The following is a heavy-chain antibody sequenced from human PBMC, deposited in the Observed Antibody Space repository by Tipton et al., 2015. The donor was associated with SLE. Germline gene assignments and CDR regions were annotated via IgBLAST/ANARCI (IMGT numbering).Heavy chain of an antibody. D-gene: IGHD2-15*01. CDR1: GGSITSHS. V-gene: IGHV4-4*07. CDR3: ARLDGLRRYFDY. J-gene: IGHJ4*02. CDR2: FYSRGTR. Sequence: TLSLTCTVSGGSITSHSWSWSRQPAGKGLEWMGRFYSRGTRNYNPSPKSRVTMSVDTSKNQVSLRLTSVTPADTAVYSCARLDGLRRYFDYWGQGTLVAVSS.